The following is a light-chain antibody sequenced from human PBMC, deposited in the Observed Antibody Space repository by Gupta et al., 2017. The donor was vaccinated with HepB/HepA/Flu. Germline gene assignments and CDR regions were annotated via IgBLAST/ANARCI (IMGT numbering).Light chain of an antibody. CDR2: QDT. V-gene: IGLV3-1*01. J-gene: IGLJ1*01. CDR3: QAWDNSLGV. Sequence: SYELTQPPSVSVSPGQTASITCSGDKLGNKYVCWYHQKPGQSPVLVIYQDTKRPSGIPERFSGSNSGNTATLTIGGTQAMDEADYYCQAWDNSLGVFGTGTKVTVL. CDR1: KLGNKY.